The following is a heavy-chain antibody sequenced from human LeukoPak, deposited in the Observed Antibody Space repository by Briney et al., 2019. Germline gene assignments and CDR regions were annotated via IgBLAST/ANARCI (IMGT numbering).Heavy chain of an antibody. CDR2: INHSGSI. J-gene: IGHJ6*02. D-gene: IGHD2-15*01. CDR3: ARAGDCSGGRCMDV. V-gene: IGHV4-34*01. Sequence: SETLSLTCAVYGGSFSGYYWSWIRQPPGKGLEWIGEINHSGSINYNPSLKSRVTISVDTSKNQFSLKLSSVTAADTAVYYCARAGDCSGGRCMDVWGQGTTVTVSS. CDR1: GGSFSGYY.